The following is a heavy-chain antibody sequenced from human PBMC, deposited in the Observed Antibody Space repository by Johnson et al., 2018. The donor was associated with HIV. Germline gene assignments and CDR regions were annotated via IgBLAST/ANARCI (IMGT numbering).Heavy chain of an antibody. CDR3: ARPGSSGWYPDAFDI. J-gene: IGHJ3*02. CDR2: IRYDGSNK. D-gene: IGHD6-19*01. CDR1: GFTFSSYG. V-gene: IGHV3-30*02. Sequence: QVQLVESGGGLVQPGGYLRLSCAASGFTFSSYGMHWVRQAPGKGLEWVAFIRYDGSNKYYADSVKGRFTISRDNSKNTLYLQMNSLRAEDTAVYYCARPGSSGWYPDAFDIWGQGTMVTVSS.